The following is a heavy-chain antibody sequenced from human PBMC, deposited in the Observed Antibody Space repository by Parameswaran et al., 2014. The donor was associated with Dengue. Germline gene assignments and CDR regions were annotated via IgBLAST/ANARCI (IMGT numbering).Heavy chain of an antibody. CDR3: ARLPGQWLAPGVSHYYYGMDV. J-gene: IGHJ6*02. CDR2: IYYSGST. Sequence: PGKGLEWIGSIYYSGSTYYNPSLKSRVTISVDTSKNQFSLKLSSVTAADTAVYYCARLPGQWLAPGVSHYYYGMDVWGQGTTVTVSS. D-gene: IGHD6-19*01. V-gene: IGHV4-39*01.